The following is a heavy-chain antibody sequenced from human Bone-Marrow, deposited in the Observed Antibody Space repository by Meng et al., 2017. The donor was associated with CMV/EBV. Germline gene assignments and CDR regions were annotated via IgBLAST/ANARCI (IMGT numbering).Heavy chain of an antibody. D-gene: IGHD1-26*01. CDR3: GRALVGGTGGTDV. CDR2: ISSSGTYT. CDR1: GFTFSSYS. V-gene: IGHV3-21*01. Sequence: GGSLRLSCAASGFTFSSYSMNWVRQAPGKGLEWVSAISSSGTYTYYADSVKGRFTISRDNAKKSLYLQMNSLRAEDMSVYYCGRALVGGTGGTDVWGQGTTVTVSS. J-gene: IGHJ6*02.